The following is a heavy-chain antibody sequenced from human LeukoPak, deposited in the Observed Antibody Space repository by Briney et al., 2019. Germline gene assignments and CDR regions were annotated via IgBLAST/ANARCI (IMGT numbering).Heavy chain of an antibody. Sequence: GASVKVSCKASGYTFTGYYMHWVRQAPGQGLEWMGIINPSGGSTSCAQKFQGRVTMTRDTSTSTVYMELSSLRSEDTAVYYCARDIRDYYDSSGPVFDIWGQGTMVTVSS. J-gene: IGHJ3*02. CDR1: GYTFTGYY. D-gene: IGHD3-22*01. CDR3: ARDIRDYYDSSGPVFDI. V-gene: IGHV1-46*01. CDR2: INPSGGST.